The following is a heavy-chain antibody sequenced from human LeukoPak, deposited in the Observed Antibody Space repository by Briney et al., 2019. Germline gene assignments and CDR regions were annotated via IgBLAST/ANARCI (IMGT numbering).Heavy chain of an antibody. J-gene: IGHJ4*02. CDR3: ARDGGNGSDY. V-gene: IGHV4-59*01. CDR2: IYYSGST. D-gene: IGHD4-23*01. CDR1: GGSISTYH. Sequence: SETLSLTCAVSGGSISTYHWSWIRQPPGKGLEWIGYIYYSGSTNYNPSLKSRVTISVDTSKNQFSLKLSSVTAADTAVYYCARDGGNGSDYWGQGTLVTVSS.